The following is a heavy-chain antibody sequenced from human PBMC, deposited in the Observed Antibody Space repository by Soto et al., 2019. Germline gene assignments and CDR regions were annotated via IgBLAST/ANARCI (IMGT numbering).Heavy chain of an antibody. CDR1: GFSFSNYW. V-gene: IGHV3-74*01. J-gene: IGHJ4*02. CDR3: AGGYQYDSSGYYYGY. Sequence: EVQLVESGGGLVQPGGSLRLSCAASGFSFSNYWMHWVRQAPGKGLVWVSRINSDGSSTSYADSVKGRFTISRDNAKNTLSLQMNSLRAEDTAVYYCAGGYQYDSSGYYYGYWGQGTLVTVSS. D-gene: IGHD3-22*01. CDR2: INSDGSST.